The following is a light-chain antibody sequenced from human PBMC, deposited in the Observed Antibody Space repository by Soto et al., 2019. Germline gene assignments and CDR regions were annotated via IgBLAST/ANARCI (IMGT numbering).Light chain of an antibody. CDR3: SSYAGSNNYV. V-gene: IGLV2-8*01. CDR2: EVS. J-gene: IGLJ1*01. Sequence: QSALTQPTSASGSPGQSVTISCTGTRSDVGGYNYVSWYQQHPGKAPKLMIYEVSKRPSGVPDRFSGSKSGNTASLTVSGLQAEDEADYYCSSYAGSNNYVFGTGTKLTVL. CDR1: RSDVGGYNY.